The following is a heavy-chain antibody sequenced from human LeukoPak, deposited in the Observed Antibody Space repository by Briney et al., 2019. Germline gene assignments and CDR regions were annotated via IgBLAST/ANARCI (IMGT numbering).Heavy chain of an antibody. V-gene: IGHV4-31*03. CDR2: IYYSGGT. Sequence: SETLSLTCTVSGGSISSGGYYWSWIRQHPGKGLEWIGYIYYSGGTYYNPSLKSRVTISVDTSKNQFSLKLSSVTAADTAVYYCARGNFYGGNSKGVFGYWGQGTLVTVSS. D-gene: IGHD4-23*01. CDR1: GGSISSGGYY. CDR3: ARGNFYGGNSKGVFGY. J-gene: IGHJ4*02.